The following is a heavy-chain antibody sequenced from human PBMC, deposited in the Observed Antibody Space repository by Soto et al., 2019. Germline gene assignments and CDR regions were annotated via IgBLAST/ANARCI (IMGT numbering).Heavy chain of an antibody. D-gene: IGHD2-2*01. J-gene: IGHJ6*03. CDR2: IYYSGST. CDR3: ATIGGFCSSTSCYAHHYYMDF. CDR1: GGSISSYY. V-gene: IGHV4-59*01. Sequence: SETLSLTCTVSGGSISSYYWSWIRQPPGKGLEWIGYIYYSGSTNYNPSLKSRVTISVDTSKNQFSLKLSSVTSADTAVYYCATIGGFCSSTSCYAHHYYMDFWAKGTTVTVSS.